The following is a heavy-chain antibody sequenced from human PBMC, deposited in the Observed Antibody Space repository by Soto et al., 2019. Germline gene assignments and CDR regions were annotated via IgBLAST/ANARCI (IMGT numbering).Heavy chain of an antibody. CDR3: AGSGAVAGKFDY. J-gene: IGHJ4*02. Sequence: SETLSLTCTVSGGSISSTTYYWGWIRQPPGKGLEWIGSVYYSGITYYNPSLKSRLSISVETSKNQFSLKLNSVTAADTAVYYCAGSGAVAGKFDYWGQGTLVTVSS. CDR2: VYYSGIT. CDR1: GGSISSTTYY. V-gene: IGHV4-39*01. D-gene: IGHD6-19*01.